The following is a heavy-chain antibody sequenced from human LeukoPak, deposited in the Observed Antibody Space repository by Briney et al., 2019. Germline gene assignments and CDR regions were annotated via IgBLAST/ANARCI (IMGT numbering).Heavy chain of an antibody. V-gene: IGHV1-2*06. CDR2: INPNSGGT. CDR3: ARDQGGYSGYDPQY. Sequence: ASVKVSCKASRYTFTDYYMHWVRQAPGQGLEWMGRINPNSGGTNYAQKFQGRVTMTRDTSISTAYMELSRLRSDDTAVYYCARDQGGYSGYDPQYWGLGTLVTVSS. CDR1: RYTFTDYY. D-gene: IGHD5-12*01. J-gene: IGHJ4*02.